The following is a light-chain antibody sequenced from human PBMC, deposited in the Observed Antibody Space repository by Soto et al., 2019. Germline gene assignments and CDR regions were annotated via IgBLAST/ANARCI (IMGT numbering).Light chain of an antibody. CDR1: QGVSSNY. CDR3: QQYGSSPRT. CDR2: GAS. Sequence: EILYSQSPHPLCFFPEEKDTLSCTASQGVSSNYLAWYQQKPGQAPRLLIYGASSRATGIPDRFSGSGSGTDFTLTISRLEPEDFAVYYCQQYGSSPRTFGGGTKVDI. V-gene: IGKV3-20*01. J-gene: IGKJ4*01.